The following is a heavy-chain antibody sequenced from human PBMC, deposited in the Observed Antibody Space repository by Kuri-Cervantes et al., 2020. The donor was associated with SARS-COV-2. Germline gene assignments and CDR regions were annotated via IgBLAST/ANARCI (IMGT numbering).Heavy chain of an antibody. CDR3: AKEYGLGTYSPWFDS. CDR2: FSTSNGKT. V-gene: IGHV1-18*04. Sequence: ASVKVSCKASGYTFTGYYMHWVRQAPGQGLEWLAIFSTSNGKTHYAQKFQGRATLTTDTSTRTAYMELRSLRSDDTAVYYCAKEYGLGTYSPWFDSWGQGTLVTVSS. D-gene: IGHD3-10*01. J-gene: IGHJ5*01. CDR1: GYTFTGYY.